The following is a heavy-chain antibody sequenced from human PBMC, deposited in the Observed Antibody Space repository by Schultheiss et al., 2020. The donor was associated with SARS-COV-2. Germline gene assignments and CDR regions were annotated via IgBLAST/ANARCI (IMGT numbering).Heavy chain of an antibody. V-gene: IGHV4-59*01. CDR3: ARGGFFEEGADAFDI. CDR2: IYYSGST. D-gene: IGHD3-3*01. J-gene: IGHJ3*02. Sequence: GSLRLSCAVYGGSITGYYWSWIRQPPGKGLEWIGYIYYSGSTNYNPSLKSRVTISVDTSKNQFSLKLSSVTAADTAVYYCARGGFFEEGADAFDIWGQGTMVTVSS. CDR1: GGSITGYY.